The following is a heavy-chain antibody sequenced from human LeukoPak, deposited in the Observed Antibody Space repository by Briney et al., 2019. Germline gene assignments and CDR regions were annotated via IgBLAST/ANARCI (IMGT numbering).Heavy chain of an antibody. Sequence: ASVKVSCKASGGTFSSYAISWVRQAPGHGLEWMGRIIPILGIANYAQKFQGRVTITADKSTSTAYMELSSLRSEDTAVYYCARGVVRGANNNWFDPWGQGTLVTVSS. CDR1: GGTFSSYA. V-gene: IGHV1-69*04. J-gene: IGHJ5*02. D-gene: IGHD3-10*01. CDR2: IIPILGIA. CDR3: ARGVVRGANNNWFDP.